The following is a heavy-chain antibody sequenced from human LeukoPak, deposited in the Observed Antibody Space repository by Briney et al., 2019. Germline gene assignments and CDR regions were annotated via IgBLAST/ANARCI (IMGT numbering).Heavy chain of an antibody. CDR1: GGSISSGSYY. CDR2: IYTSGGT. D-gene: IGHD2-15*01. Sequence: KPSQTLSLTCTVSGGSISSGSYYWSWIRQPAGKGLEWIGRIYTSGGTNYNPSLKSRVTISVDTSKNQFSLKLSSVTAADTAVYYCARVDLRYCSGGSRPFDYWGQGTLVTVSS. J-gene: IGHJ4*02. CDR3: ARVDLRYCSGGSRPFDY. V-gene: IGHV4-61*02.